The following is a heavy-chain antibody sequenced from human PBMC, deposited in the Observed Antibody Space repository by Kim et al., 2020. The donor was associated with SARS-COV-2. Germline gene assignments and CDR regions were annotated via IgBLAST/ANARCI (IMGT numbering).Heavy chain of an antibody. V-gene: IGHV3-30*01. D-gene: IGHD1-26*01. CDR3: AREIVSYYGMDV. J-gene: IGHJ6*02. CDR2: K. Sequence: KSYAYSVKGRFTISRDNSKNTLYLQMNSLRAEDTAVYYCAREIVSYYGMDVWGQGTTVTVSS.